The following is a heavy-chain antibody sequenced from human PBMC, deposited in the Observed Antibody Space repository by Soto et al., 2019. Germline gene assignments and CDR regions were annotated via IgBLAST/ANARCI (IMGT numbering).Heavy chain of an antibody. J-gene: IGHJ4*02. CDR1: GFTFDDFA. D-gene: IGHD1-1*01. Sequence: EVQLVESGGGLVQPDRSLRLSCAASGFTFDDFAMHWVRQAPGKGLEWVSGINWNGGNKAYADSVKGRFTISRDNAKNSLYLQMNSLGDEDTALYYCAKVRGRTTGTAGDFDYWGQGALITVSS. CDR2: INWNGGNK. V-gene: IGHV3-9*01. CDR3: AKVRGRTTGTAGDFDY.